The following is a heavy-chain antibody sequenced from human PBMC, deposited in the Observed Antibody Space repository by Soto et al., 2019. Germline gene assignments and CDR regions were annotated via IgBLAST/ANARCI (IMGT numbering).Heavy chain of an antibody. Sequence: ASVKVSCKASGGTFSSYAISWVRQAPGQGLEWMGGIIPIFGTANYAQKFQGRVTITADESTSTAYMELSSLRSEDTAVYYCARDLEGIAARPSVSYGMDVWGQGTTVTSP. CDR1: GGTFSSYA. D-gene: IGHD6-6*01. J-gene: IGHJ6*02. V-gene: IGHV1-69*13. CDR2: IIPIFGTA. CDR3: ARDLEGIAARPSVSYGMDV.